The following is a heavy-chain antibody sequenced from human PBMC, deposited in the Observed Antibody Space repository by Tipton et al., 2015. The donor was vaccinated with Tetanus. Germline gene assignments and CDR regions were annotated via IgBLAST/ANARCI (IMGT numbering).Heavy chain of an antibody. V-gene: IGHV4-31*03. CDR3: ARSADNWFDP. J-gene: IGHJ5*02. CDR2: IYYSGST. CDR1: GASISSGGYF. Sequence: TLSLTCSVSGASISSGGYFWNWIRHRPGQGLEWIGYIYYSGSTFYNPSLKSRVTMSVDTSNNQFSLRLRSVTAADTAVYFCARSADNWFDPWGQGTLVAVSS.